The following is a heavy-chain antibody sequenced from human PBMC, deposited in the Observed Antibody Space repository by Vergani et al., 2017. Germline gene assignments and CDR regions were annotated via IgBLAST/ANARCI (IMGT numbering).Heavy chain of an antibody. CDR2: ISGSGGST. CDR3: ARRRDGYNYFFDY. J-gene: IGHJ4*02. V-gene: IGHV3-23*01. CDR1: GFTSSNYA. Sequence: EVQLLESGGGLVQPGGSLRLSCAASGFTSSNYAMSWVRQAPGKGLEWVSAISGSGGSTYYAHSVKGRFSISRGNSMNTVYLLMNSVRAEDTAAYYCARRRDGYNYFFDYWGQGTLVTVSS. D-gene: IGHD5-24*01.